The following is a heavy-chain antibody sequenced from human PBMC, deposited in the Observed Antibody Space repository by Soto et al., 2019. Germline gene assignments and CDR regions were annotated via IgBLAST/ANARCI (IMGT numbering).Heavy chain of an antibody. Sequence: QVQLHESGPGLVKPSQTLSLTCTVSGGSVNSGGYYWTWIRQHPGKGLEWIGYIYYSGTAYYNPSRKRRVSISLAPSNNRFPLKLCAVTAADTAVYYCARGATTFPGDIVDYWGQGTLVTVSS. CDR3: ARGATTFPGDIVDY. J-gene: IGHJ4*02. CDR1: GGSVNSGGYY. D-gene: IGHD4-17*01. V-gene: IGHV4-31*03. CDR2: IYYSGTA.